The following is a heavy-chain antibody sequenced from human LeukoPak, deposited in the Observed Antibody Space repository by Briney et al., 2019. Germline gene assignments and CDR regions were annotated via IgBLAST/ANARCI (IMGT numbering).Heavy chain of an antibody. J-gene: IGHJ4*02. Sequence: GGSLRLSCTASGFTFSSYSMNWVRQAPGKGLEWVSYISSGSSTIYYADSLKGRFTISRDNAKNSLYLQMSSLRAEDTAVYYCARVWSGYSFDYWGQGTLVTVSS. CDR1: GFTFSSYS. CDR2: ISSGSSTI. CDR3: ARVWSGYSFDY. D-gene: IGHD3-3*01. V-gene: IGHV3-48*01.